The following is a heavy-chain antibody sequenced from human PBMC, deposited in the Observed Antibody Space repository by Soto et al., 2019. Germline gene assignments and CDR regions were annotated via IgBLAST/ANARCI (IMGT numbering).Heavy chain of an antibody. CDR2: INPKSGGT. V-gene: IGHV1-2*04. Sequence: GAPVKVSCKASGYSFTDYHIHWVRQAPGQGLEWLGRINPKSGGTSTAQKFQGWVTMTTDTSISTASMELTRLTSDDTAIYYCARGHSTDCSNGVCSFFYNHDMDVWGQGTTVTVSS. CDR3: ARGHSTDCSNGVCSFFYNHDMDV. CDR1: GYSFTDYH. D-gene: IGHD2-8*01. J-gene: IGHJ6*02.